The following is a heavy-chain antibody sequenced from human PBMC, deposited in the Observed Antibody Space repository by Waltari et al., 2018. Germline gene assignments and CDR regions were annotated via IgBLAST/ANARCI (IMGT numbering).Heavy chain of an antibody. CDR1: GFTVSSNY. CDR2: IYSGGST. V-gene: IGHV3-53*01. J-gene: IGHJ6*02. CDR3: ARGAAGHFYYYYYYGMDV. Sequence: EVQLVESGGGLIQPGGSLRLSCAASGFTVSSNYMSWVRQAPGKGLEWVSVIYSGGSTYYADSVKGRFTISRDNSKNTLYLQMNSLRAEDTAVYYCARGAAGHFYYYYYYGMDVWGQGTTVTVSS. D-gene: IGHD6-13*01.